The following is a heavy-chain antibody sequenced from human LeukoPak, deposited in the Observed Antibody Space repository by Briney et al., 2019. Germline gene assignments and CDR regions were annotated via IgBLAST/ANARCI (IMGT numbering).Heavy chain of an antibody. Sequence: SVKLSCKASGGTFTSYAISWVRQAPGQGLEWMGGIIPIFGTANYAQKFQGRVTITADESTSTAYMELSSLRSEDTAVYYCARAGMSSGYSPSDYWGQGTLVTVSS. D-gene: IGHD3-22*01. CDR1: GGTFTSYA. V-gene: IGHV1-69*01. CDR3: ARAGMSSGYSPSDY. CDR2: IIPIFGTA. J-gene: IGHJ4*02.